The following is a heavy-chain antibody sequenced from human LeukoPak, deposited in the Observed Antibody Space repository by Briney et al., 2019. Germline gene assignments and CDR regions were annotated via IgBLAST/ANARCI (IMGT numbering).Heavy chain of an antibody. D-gene: IGHD4-17*01. V-gene: IGHV4-59*01. CDR3: ARGVHGDYRWYFDL. CDR2: IYYIGGT. Sequence: SETLSLTCTVSGGSISSYYWSWIRQPPGKGLEWIGYIYYIGGTNYNPSLKSRVTISVDTSKNQFSLKLSSVTAADTAVYYCARGVHGDYRWYFDLWGRGTLVTVSS. J-gene: IGHJ2*01. CDR1: GGSISSYY.